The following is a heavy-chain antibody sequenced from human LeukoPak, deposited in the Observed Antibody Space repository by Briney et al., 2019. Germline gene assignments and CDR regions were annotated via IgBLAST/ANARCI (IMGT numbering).Heavy chain of an antibody. CDR1: GYTFTSYD. CDR3: ARISSGWYYLLVDDY. Sequence: ASAKVSCKASGYTFTSYDINWVRQATGQGLEWTGWMNPNSGNTGYAQKFQGRVTMTRNTSISTAYMELSSLRSEDTAVYYCARISSGWYYLLVDDYWGQGTLVTVSS. CDR2: MNPNSGNT. V-gene: IGHV1-8*01. D-gene: IGHD6-19*01. J-gene: IGHJ4*02.